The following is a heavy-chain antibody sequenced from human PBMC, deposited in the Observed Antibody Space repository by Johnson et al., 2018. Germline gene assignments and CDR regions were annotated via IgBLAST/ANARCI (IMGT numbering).Heavy chain of an antibody. D-gene: IGHD6-19*01. CDR2: ISYDGSNK. J-gene: IGHJ6*02. CDR1: GFTFSSYG. CDR3: AKGLAGIAVAGRWRYYYYGLDV. Sequence: QVQLVQSGGGVVQPGRSLRLSCVASGFTFSSYGMHWVRQAPGKGLEWVAVISYDGSNKYYADSVKGRFTISRDNSKNTLYLQMNSLRAEDTAVYYRAKGLAGIAVAGRWRYYYYGLDVWGQGTTVTVSS. V-gene: IGHV3-30*18.